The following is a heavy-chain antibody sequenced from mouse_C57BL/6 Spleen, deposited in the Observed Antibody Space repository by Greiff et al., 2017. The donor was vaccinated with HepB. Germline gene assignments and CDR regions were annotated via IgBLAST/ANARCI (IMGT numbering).Heavy chain of an antibody. V-gene: IGHV5-16*01. D-gene: IGHD2-5*01. Sequence: EVKLMESEGGLVQPGSSMKLSCTASGFTFSDYYMAWVRQVPEKGLEWVANINYDGSSTYYLDSLKSRFIISRDNAKNILYLQMSSLKSEDTATYYCARDSNYDWYFDVWGTGTTVTVSS. CDR1: GFTFSDYY. CDR2: INYDGSST. CDR3: ARDSNYDWYFDV. J-gene: IGHJ1*03.